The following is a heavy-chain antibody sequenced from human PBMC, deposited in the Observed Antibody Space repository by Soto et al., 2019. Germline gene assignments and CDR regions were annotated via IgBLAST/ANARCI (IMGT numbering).Heavy chain of an antibody. CDR3: VHTTGLPGFDF. Sequence: EVQLVESGGGLIQPGGSLRLSCAASGFAVSSKYMTWVRQAPGKGLERVSVIYGGGTTYYADSVKGRFTISRDTSKNTLYLQMNSLIAEDTAVYYFVHTTGLPGFDFGGQGTLVTVSS. CDR2: IYGGGTT. V-gene: IGHV3-53*01. D-gene: IGHD1-1*01. J-gene: IGHJ4*02. CDR1: GFAVSSKY.